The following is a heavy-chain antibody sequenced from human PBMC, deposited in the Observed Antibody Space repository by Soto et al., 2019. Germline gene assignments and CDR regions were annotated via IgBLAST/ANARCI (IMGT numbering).Heavy chain of an antibody. CDR1: GFTLSNYW. CDR3: ARDRVYYNSGYYYDYGMDV. V-gene: IGHV3-74*01. D-gene: IGHD3-22*01. Sequence: PGGSLRLSCFASGFTLSNYWIHWVRQAPGKGLVWVSRINTDGSSTTYADSVQGRFTITRDNAQNTVYLQMKSLRAEDTAVYYCARDRVYYNSGYYYDYGMDVWGQGTTVTVSS. CDR2: INTDGSST. J-gene: IGHJ6*02.